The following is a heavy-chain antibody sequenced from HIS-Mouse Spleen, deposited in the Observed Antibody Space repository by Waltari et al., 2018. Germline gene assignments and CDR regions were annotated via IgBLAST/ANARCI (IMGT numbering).Heavy chain of an antibody. CDR3: AREIPYSSSWYDWYFDL. J-gene: IGHJ2*01. V-gene: IGHV4-39*07. D-gene: IGHD6-13*01. Sequence: QLQLQESGPGLVKPSETLSTTCTVPGGSISSSRYYWGWIRQPPGKGLEWIGSIYYRGSTYSNPSLKSRVTISVDTSKNQFSLKLSSVTAANTAVYYCAREIPYSSSWYDWYFDLWGRGTLVTVSS. CDR1: GGSISSSRYY. CDR2: IYYRGST.